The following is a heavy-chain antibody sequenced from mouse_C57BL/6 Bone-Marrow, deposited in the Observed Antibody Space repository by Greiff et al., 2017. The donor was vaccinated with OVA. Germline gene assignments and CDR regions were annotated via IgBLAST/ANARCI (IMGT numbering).Heavy chain of an antibody. V-gene: IGHV1-64*01. D-gene: IGHD4-1*01. CDR3: ARKSGSYYFDY. Sequence: QVQLKQPGAELVKPGASVKLSCKASGYTFTSYWMHWVKQRPGQGLEWIGMIHPNSGSTNYNEKFKGKATLTVDKSSSTAYMQLSSLTSEDSAVYYCARKSGSYYFDYWGQGTTLTVSS. CDR1: GYTFTSYW. CDR2: IHPNSGST. J-gene: IGHJ2*01.